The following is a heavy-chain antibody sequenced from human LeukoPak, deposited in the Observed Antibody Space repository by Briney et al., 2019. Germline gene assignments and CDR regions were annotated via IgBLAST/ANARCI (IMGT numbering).Heavy chain of an antibody. Sequence: GGSLRLSCAASGFTFSNYAMSWVRQAPGRGLEWVLGISNSGGDTQYADSVKGRFTISRDNSKNTLYLQMNSLRAEDTAVYYCAKDWIVLLSDLNWFDPWGQGTLVTVSS. CDR3: AKDWIVLLSDLNWFDP. J-gene: IGHJ5*02. V-gene: IGHV3-23*01. CDR1: GFTFSNYA. CDR2: ISNSGGDT. D-gene: IGHD3-10*01.